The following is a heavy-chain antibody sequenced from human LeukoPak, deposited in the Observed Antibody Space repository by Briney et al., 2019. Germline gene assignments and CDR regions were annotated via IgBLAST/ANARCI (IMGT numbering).Heavy chain of an antibody. CDR1: GFTFSSYG. CDR2: IWYDGSNK. CDR3: ARDLQSNGDYCFDY. V-gene: IGHV3-33*01. D-gene: IGHD4-17*01. J-gene: IGHJ4*02. Sequence: GGSLRLSCAASGFTFSSYGMHWVRQAPGKGLEWVAVIWYDGSNKYYADSVKGRFTISRDNSKNTLYLQMNGLRAEDTAVYYCARDLQSNGDYCFDYWGQGTLVTVSS.